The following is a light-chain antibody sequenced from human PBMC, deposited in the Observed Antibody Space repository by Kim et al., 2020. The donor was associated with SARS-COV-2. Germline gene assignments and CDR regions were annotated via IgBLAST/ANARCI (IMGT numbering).Light chain of an antibody. CDR3: QQRSNWRGT. J-gene: IGKJ2*01. CDR1: QSVSSY. Sequence: SLSPGERAALSCRAGQSVSSYLAWYQQKPGQAPRLLIYDASNRATGIPARFSGSGSGTDFTLTISSLEPEDFAVYYCQQRSNWRGTFGQGTKLEI. V-gene: IGKV3-11*01. CDR2: DAS.